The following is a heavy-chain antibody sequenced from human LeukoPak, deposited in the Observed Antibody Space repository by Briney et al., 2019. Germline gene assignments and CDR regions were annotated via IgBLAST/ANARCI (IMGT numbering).Heavy chain of an antibody. CDR1: GGSISSGSYY. CDR3: ARRYGSGSSGTFDY. V-gene: IGHV4-61*02. J-gene: IGHJ4*02. Sequence: PSETLSLTCTVSGGSISSGSYYWSWIRQPAGKGLEWIGRIYTSGSTNYNPSLKSRVTMSVDTSKNHFSLKLSSVTAADTAVYYCARRYGSGSSGTFDYWGQGTLVTVSS. CDR2: IYTSGST. D-gene: IGHD3-10*01.